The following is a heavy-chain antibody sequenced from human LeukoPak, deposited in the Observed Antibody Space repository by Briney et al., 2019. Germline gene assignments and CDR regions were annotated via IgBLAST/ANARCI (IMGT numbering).Heavy chain of an antibody. J-gene: IGHJ4*02. CDR1: GFTFSSYE. CDR2: INQDGSET. Sequence: GGSLRLSCAASGFTFSSYEMNWVRQAPGKGLEWVANINQDGSETYYVDSVKGQFTIFRDNAKNSLYLQMSGLRAEDTAVYFCAREGPYGDYLNYWGQGTLVTVSS. CDR3: AREGPYGDYLNY. D-gene: IGHD4-17*01. V-gene: IGHV3-7*03.